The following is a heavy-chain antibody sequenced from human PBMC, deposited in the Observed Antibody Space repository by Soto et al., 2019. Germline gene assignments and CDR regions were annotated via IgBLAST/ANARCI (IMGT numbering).Heavy chain of an antibody. CDR3: ARDRDRDGYNYFDY. CDR2: IYYSGST. J-gene: IGHJ4*02. CDR1: GGSISSGGYY. V-gene: IGHV4-31*03. D-gene: IGHD5-12*01. Sequence: SETLSLTCTVSGGSISSGGYYWSWIRQHPGKGLEWIGYIYYSGSTYYNPSLKSRVTISVDTSKNQFSLKLSSVTAADTAVYYCARDRDRDGYNYFDYWGQGTLVPVSP.